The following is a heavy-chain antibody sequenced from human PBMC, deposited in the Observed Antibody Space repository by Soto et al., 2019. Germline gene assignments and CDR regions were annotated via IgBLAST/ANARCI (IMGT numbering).Heavy chain of an antibody. CDR2: ISGSGGST. V-gene: IGHV3-23*01. D-gene: IGHD3-10*01. Sequence: GGSLRLSCAASGFTFSSYAMSWVRQAPGKGLEWVSAISGSGGSTYYADSVKGRFTISRDNSKNTLYLQMNSLRAEDTAVYYCAKRGLVGEDLYYYYYYMDVWGKGTTVTVSS. J-gene: IGHJ6*03. CDR1: GFTFSSYA. CDR3: AKRGLVGEDLYYYYYYMDV.